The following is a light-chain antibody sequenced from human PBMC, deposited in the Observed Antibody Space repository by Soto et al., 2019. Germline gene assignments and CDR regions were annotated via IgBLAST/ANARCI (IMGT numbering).Light chain of an antibody. V-gene: IGKV3-20*01. CDR3: QQYEAVVT. J-gene: IGKJ1*01. CDR1: QSVSRSY. Sequence: EIVLTQSPGTLSLSPGQRATLSCRASQSVSRSYLAWYQHKPGRALRLLIDGASTRATGIPDRFSGSGSGTDFTLTISRLEPEDVAVYYCQQYEAVVTFGQGTKVEI. CDR2: GAS.